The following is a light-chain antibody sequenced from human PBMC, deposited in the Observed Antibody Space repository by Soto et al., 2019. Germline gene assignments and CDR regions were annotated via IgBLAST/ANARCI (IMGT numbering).Light chain of an antibody. J-gene: IGLJ1*01. V-gene: IGLV2-14*02. CDR2: EAS. Sequence: QSVLTQPASMSGSPGQSITISCTGTSSDVGSYNLVSWYQQHPGKAPKLIIHEASKRPSGVSSRFSASKSGNTASLTISGLQAEDETDYYCNSFTSSSTYVFGTGTKVTVL. CDR3: NSFTSSSTYV. CDR1: SSDVGSYNL.